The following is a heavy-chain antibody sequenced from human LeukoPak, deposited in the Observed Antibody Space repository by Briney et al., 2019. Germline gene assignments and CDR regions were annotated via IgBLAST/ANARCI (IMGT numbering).Heavy chain of an antibody. J-gene: IGHJ4*02. CDR3: AKVRGIDGYYYFDY. Sequence: GGSLRLSCAASGFTLSSYAMSWVRQAPGKGLEWVSAISGSGGSTYYADSVKGRFTISRDNSKDTLYLQMNSLRAEDTAVYYCAKVRGIDGYYYFDYWGQGTLVTVSS. D-gene: IGHD5-24*01. CDR1: GFTLSSYA. CDR2: ISGSGGST. V-gene: IGHV3-23*01.